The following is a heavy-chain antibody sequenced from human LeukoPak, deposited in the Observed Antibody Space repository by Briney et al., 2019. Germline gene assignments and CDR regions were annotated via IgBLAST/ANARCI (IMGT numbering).Heavy chain of an antibody. CDR2: INPNNGGT. J-gene: IGHJ4*02. Sequence: ASVKVSCKASGYTFTGYYMHWVRQAPGQGLEWMGWINPNNGGTNYAQKFQGRVTMTRDTSISTAYMELSRLRSDDTAVYYCARMCSGGSCYYYFDYWGQGTLVTVSS. D-gene: IGHD2-15*01. CDR1: GYTFTGYY. CDR3: ARMCSGGSCYYYFDY. V-gene: IGHV1-2*02.